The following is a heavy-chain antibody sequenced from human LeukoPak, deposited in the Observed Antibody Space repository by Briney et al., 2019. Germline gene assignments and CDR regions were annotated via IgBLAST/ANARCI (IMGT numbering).Heavy chain of an antibody. CDR1: GFTFSSYA. V-gene: IGHV3-23*01. D-gene: IGHD2-21*02. CDR3: ARASVVTAMWES. Sequence: PGGSLRLSCAASGFTFSSYAMSWVRQAPGKGLEWVSAISGSGGSTYYADSVKGRFTISRDNSKNTLYLQMGSLRAEDMAVYYCARASVVTAMWESWGQGTLVTVSS. J-gene: IGHJ5*02. CDR2: ISGSGGST.